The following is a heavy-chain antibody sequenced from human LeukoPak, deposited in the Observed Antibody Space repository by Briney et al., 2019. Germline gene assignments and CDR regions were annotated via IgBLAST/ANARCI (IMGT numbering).Heavy chain of an antibody. CDR2: IHYSGNT. V-gene: IGHV4-39*07. Sequence: PSETLSLTCTVSGDSISRGNFYWGWIRQPPGKGQEWIGSIHYSGNTYYNPSLKSRVTMTVDTSKNQFSLKLSSVTAADTAVYHCARHLPPGSAALDYWGPGAQVTVSS. CDR3: ARHLPPGSAALDY. J-gene: IGHJ4*02. D-gene: IGHD2-15*01. CDR1: GDSISRGNFY.